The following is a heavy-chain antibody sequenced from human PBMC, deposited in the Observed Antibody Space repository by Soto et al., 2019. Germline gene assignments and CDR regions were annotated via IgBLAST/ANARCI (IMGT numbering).Heavy chain of an antibody. D-gene: IGHD3-16*01. Sequence: PSETLSLTCTVSGGSVSSGSYYWSWIRQPPGKGLEWIGYIYYSGSTNYNPSLKSRVTISVDTSKNQFSLKLSSVTAADTAVYYCAGGQPMTYYFDYWGQGTLVTVS. CDR3: AGGQPMTYYFDY. V-gene: IGHV4-61*01. CDR2: IYYSGST. J-gene: IGHJ4*02. CDR1: GGSVSSGSYY.